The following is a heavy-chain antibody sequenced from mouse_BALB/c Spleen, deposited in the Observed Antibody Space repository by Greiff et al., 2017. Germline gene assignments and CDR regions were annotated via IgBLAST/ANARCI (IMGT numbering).Heavy chain of an antibody. Sequence: EVMLVESGGGLVKPGGSLKLSCAASGFAFSSYDMSWVRQTPEKGLEWVAYISSGSSTIYYADTVKGRFTISRDNPKNTLFLQMTSLRSEDTAMYYCARGSTVVEYFDYWGQGTTLTVSS. J-gene: IGHJ2*01. CDR1: GFAFSSYD. V-gene: IGHV5-17*02. CDR2: ISSGSSTI. D-gene: IGHD1-1*01. CDR3: ARGSTVVEYFDY.